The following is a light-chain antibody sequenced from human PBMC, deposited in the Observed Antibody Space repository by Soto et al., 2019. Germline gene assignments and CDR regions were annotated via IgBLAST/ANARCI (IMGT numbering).Light chain of an antibody. J-gene: IGKJ4*01. CDR2: DAS. CDR3: HPRSTCPPVT. CDR1: ESINRH. V-gene: IGKV3-11*01. Sequence: VVSQSVAALSLSPGERATLSCRASESINRHLAWYRQKPGQAPRLLIYDASNRATGIPARFSGSGSGTDFTLTISSLEPADFGVYYCHPRSTCPPVTFGGGSKVDIK.